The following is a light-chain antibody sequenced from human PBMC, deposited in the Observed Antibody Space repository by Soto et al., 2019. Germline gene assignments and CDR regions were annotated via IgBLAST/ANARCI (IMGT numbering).Light chain of an antibody. V-gene: IGKV3-20*01. J-gene: IGKJ4*02. CDR1: QSVTSSS. Sequence: EIVLTQSPGTLSLSPGERATLSCRASQSVTSSSLAWYQQKPGQAPRLLIYGASSRATGIPDRFSGSGSGTDFTLTISRLEPEDFAVYYCQQYGSSPAFGGGTKVEI. CDR2: GAS. CDR3: QQYGSSPA.